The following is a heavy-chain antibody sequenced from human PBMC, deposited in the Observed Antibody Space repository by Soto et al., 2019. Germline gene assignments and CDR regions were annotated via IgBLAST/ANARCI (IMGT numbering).Heavy chain of an antibody. J-gene: IGHJ4*02. CDR2: IIPIFGTA. V-gene: IGHV1-69*13. CDR1: GGTFSSYA. D-gene: IGHD3-10*01. CDR3: ARTPPGFGELRLYYFDY. Sequence: SLKVSCKASGGTFSSYAISWVRQAPGQGLEWMGGIIPIFGTANYAQKFQGRVTITADESTSTAYMELSSLRSEDTAVYYCARTPPGFGELRLYYFDYWGQGTLVTVSS.